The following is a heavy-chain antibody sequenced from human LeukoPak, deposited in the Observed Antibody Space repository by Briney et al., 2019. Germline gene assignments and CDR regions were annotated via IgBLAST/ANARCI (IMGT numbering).Heavy chain of an antibody. CDR3: VRDSVAAAPGSETFEI. D-gene: IGHD6-13*01. J-gene: IGHJ3*02. Sequence: GGSLRLSCATSGFTFSRHGMYWVRQAPGKGLEWVAVITYDGTNKYYADSVRGRFTISRDSSKNTLYLQMSSQRVEDTAVYYCVRDSVAAAPGSETFEIWGQGTMVTVSS. V-gene: IGHV3-30*19. CDR1: GFTFSRHG. CDR2: ITYDGTNK.